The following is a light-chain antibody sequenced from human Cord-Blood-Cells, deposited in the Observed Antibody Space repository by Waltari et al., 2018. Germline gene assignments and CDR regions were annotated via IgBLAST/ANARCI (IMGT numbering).Light chain of an antibody. CDR2: DVS. V-gene: IGLV2-11*01. Sequence: QSALTQPRSVSGSPGQSLTIPCTVTSSYVGGYTYVTWYQQHPGNAPKLMIYDVSKRPSGVPDRFSGSKSGNTASLTISGLQAEDEADYYCCSYAGSYTYVFGTGTKVTVL. CDR3: CSYAGSYTYV. CDR1: SSYVGGYTY. J-gene: IGLJ1*01.